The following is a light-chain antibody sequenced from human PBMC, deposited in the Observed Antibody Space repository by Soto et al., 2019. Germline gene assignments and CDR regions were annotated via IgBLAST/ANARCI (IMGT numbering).Light chain of an antibody. CDR3: QRYKT. Sequence: EIVLSQSPGTLSLSPGERATLSCRASQSVSTSYVAWYQQKFGQAPRLLIYDAFSRATGIPDRFSASGSGTDYTLTISRLEPAVSDVYYCQRYKTFGQGNKVESK. CDR1: QSVSTSY. J-gene: IGKJ1*01. CDR2: DAF. V-gene: IGKV3-20*01.